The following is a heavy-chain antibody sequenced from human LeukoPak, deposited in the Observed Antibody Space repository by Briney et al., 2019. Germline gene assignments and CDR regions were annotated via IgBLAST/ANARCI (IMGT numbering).Heavy chain of an antibody. D-gene: IGHD3-16*02. Sequence: SETLSLTCTVSGGSISSYYWCWIRQPPGKGLEWIGYIYYSGSTNYNPSLKSRVTISVDTSKNQFSLKLSSVTAADTAVYYCARGDYVWGSYRHIFDYWGQGTLVTVSS. CDR1: GGSISSYY. CDR3: ARGDYVWGSYRHIFDY. V-gene: IGHV4-59*01. CDR2: IYYSGST. J-gene: IGHJ4*02.